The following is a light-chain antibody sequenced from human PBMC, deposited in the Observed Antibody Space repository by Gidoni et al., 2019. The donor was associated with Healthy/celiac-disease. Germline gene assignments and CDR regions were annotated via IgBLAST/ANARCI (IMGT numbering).Light chain of an antibody. CDR1: QSVLYSSNNKNY. J-gene: IGKJ1*01. Sequence: DMVMTQSPDSLAVSLGERATINCKASQSVLYSSNNKNYLAWYQQKPGQPPKLLIYWASTRESGVPDRFSGSGSGTDVSLTISSLQAEDVSVYYCQQYYSTPPAFGQGTKVEIK. CDR3: QQYYSTPPA. V-gene: IGKV4-1*01. CDR2: WAS.